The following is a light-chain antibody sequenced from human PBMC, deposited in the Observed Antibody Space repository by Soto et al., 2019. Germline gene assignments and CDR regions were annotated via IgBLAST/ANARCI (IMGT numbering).Light chain of an antibody. Sequence: EIVLTQSPATLSLSPGERATLSCRASQSVSSYFAWYQQKPGQAPRLLIYDASTRATGIPARFSGSGSGTDFTLTISSLEPEDFAIYYCQQRGNWPLTFGQGTKVEFK. V-gene: IGKV3-11*01. J-gene: IGKJ1*01. CDR1: QSVSSY. CDR3: QQRGNWPLT. CDR2: DAS.